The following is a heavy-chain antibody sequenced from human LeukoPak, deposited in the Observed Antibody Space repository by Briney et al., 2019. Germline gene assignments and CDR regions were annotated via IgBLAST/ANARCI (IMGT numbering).Heavy chain of an antibody. Sequence: PGGSLRLSCVASGFTFSTAWMAWLRQAPGKGLEWVARIKSQNAGGTADYAAPVKGRFTISRDDSKNTLFLQMNSLKTEGTAVYYCTKTFYSDSTFDYWGQGTLVTVSS. V-gene: IGHV3-15*01. D-gene: IGHD4-11*01. CDR2: IKSQNAGGTA. CDR1: GFTFSTAW. CDR3: TKTFYSDSTFDY. J-gene: IGHJ4*02.